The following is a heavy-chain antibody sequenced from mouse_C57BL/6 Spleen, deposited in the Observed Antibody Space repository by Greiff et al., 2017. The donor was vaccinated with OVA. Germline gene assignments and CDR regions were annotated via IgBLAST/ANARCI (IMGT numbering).Heavy chain of an antibody. CDR3: ARSMGTYYAMDY. D-gene: IGHD2-3*01. Sequence: VKLQQPGTELVKPGASVKLSCKASGYTFTSYWMHWVKQRPGQGLEWIGNINPSNGGTNYNEKFKSKATLTVDKSSSTAYMQLSSLTSEDSAVYYCARSMGTYYAMDYWGQGTSVTVSS. CDR2: INPSNGGT. V-gene: IGHV1-53*01. CDR1: GYTFTSYW. J-gene: IGHJ4*01.